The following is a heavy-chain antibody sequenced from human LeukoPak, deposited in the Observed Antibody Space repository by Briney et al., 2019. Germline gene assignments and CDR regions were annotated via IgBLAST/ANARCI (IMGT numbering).Heavy chain of an antibody. V-gene: IGHV3-74*01. J-gene: IGHJ3*02. CDR2: INSDGSST. CDR1: GFTFSSYW. D-gene: IGHD3-10*01. Sequence: PGGSLRLSCAASGFTFSSYWMHWVRQAPRKGLVWVSRINSDGSSTSYADSVKGRFTISRDNAKNTLYLQMNSLRAEDTAVYYCASTGVTLMPDAFDIWGQGTMVTVSS. CDR3: ASTGVTLMPDAFDI.